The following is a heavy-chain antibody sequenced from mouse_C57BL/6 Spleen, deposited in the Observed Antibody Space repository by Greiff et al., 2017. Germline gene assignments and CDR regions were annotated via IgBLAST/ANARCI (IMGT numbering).Heavy chain of an antibody. V-gene: IGHV1-80*01. D-gene: IGHD4-1*01. CDR2: IYPGDGDT. Sequence: QVQLQQSGAELVKPGASVKISCKASGYAFSSYWMNWVKQRPGKGLEWIGQIYPGDGDTNYNGKFKGKATLTADKSSSTAYMQLSSLTSEDSAVYFCARSHITGTFDYWGQGTTLTVSS. J-gene: IGHJ2*01. CDR3: ARSHITGTFDY. CDR1: GYAFSSYW.